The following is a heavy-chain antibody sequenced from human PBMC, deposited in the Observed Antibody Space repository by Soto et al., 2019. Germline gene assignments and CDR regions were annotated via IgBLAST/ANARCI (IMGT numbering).Heavy chain of an antibody. CDR2: IWHDGSIN. D-gene: IGHD1-26*01. CDR1: GFTFNNYG. V-gene: IGHV3-33*01. J-gene: IGHJ4*02. CDR3: TRAAIRGELLEY. Sequence: QVQLVESGGGVVQPGTSLRLSCAASGFTFNNYGMHWVRQAPGKGLEWVALIWHDGSINGYADSVKGRFTISRDNSKNTLNLQMNSLRVEDTAVYYCTRAAIRGELLEYWGQGTQVTVSS.